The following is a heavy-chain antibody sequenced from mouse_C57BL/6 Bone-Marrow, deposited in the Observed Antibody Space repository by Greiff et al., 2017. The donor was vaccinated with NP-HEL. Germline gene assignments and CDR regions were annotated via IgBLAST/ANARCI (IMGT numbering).Heavy chain of an antibody. J-gene: IGHJ4*01. Sequence: VQLQQSGAELVRPGASVTLSCKASGYTFTDYEMHWVKQTPVHGLEWIGAIDPETGGTAYNQKFKGKAILTADKSSSTAYMELRSLTSEDSAVYYCTRGGHFTTVVPYAMDYWGQGTSVTVSS. V-gene: IGHV1-15*01. CDR1: GYTFTDYE. CDR3: TRGGHFTTVVPYAMDY. CDR2: IDPETGGT. D-gene: IGHD1-1*01.